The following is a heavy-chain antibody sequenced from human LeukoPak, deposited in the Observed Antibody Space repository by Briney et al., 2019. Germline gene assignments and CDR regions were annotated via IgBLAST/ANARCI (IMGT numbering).Heavy chain of an antibody. D-gene: IGHD2-2*02. CDR3: ARDVVVPAAILPRAFDI. V-gene: IGHV4-31*03. CDR2: IYYSGST. CDR1: GGSISSGGYY. J-gene: IGHJ3*02. Sequence: PSETLSLTCTVSGGSISSGGYYWSWIRQHPGQGLEWIGYIYYSGSTYYNPSLKSRVTISVDTSKNQFSLKLSSVTAADTAVYYCARDVVVPAAILPRAFDIWGQGTMVTVSS.